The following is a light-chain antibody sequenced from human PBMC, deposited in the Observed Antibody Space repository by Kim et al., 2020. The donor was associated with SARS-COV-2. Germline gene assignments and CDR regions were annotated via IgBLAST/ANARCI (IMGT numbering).Light chain of an antibody. CDR1: NIGSKS. CDR2: YDS. J-gene: IGLJ2*01. Sequence: APGKAARITCGGNNIGSKSVHWYQQKPGQAPVLFIYYDSDRPSGIPERFSGSNSGNTATLTISRVEAGDEADYYCQVWDSSSDHPVFGRGTQLTVL. V-gene: IGLV3-21*04. CDR3: QVWDSSSDHPV.